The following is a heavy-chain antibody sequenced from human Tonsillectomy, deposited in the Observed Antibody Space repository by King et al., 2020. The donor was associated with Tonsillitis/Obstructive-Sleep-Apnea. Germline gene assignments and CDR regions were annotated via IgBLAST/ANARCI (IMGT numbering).Heavy chain of an antibody. D-gene: IGHD6-6*01. J-gene: IGHJ6*03. Sequence: QLQESGPGLVKPSQTLSLTCTVSGGSISSGGYYWSWIRQHPGKGLEWIGYIYYSGSTYYNPSLQRLVTISLDTSKNQFSLKLSSVTAADTAVYYCARGHWPQLDYYYYMDVWGKGTTVTVSS. CDR1: GGSISSGGYY. V-gene: IGHV4-31*01. CDR3: ARGHWPQLDYYYYMDV. CDR2: IYYSGST.